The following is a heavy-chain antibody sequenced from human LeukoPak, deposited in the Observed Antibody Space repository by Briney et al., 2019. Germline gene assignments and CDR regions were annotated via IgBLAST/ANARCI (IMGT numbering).Heavy chain of an antibody. Sequence: PGRSLRLSCTASGFTFGDYAMSWVRQAPGKGLEWVGFIRSKASGGTTEYAASVKGRFTISRDDSKSIAYLQMNSLKTEDTAVYYCTRADGSGSSWGQGTLVTVSS. V-gene: IGHV3-49*04. CDR3: TRADGSGSS. CDR2: IRSKASGGTT. J-gene: IGHJ5*02. D-gene: IGHD3-10*01. CDR1: GFTFGDYA.